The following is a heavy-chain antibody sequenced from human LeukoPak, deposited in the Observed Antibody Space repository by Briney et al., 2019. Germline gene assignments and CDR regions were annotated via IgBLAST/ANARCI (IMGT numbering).Heavy chain of an antibody. Sequence: PSETLSLTCTVSRGSIRTADYNWAWVRQPPGEGLEWLGSIYFSGTPYFNPSLKSRVAVSIDTSKNQFSLKVTSVNASDTAVYFCARTSSWYAGAWFDSWGRGTLVTVSS. CDR2: IYFSGTP. D-gene: IGHD6-13*01. CDR3: ARTSSWYAGAWFDS. V-gene: IGHV4-39*01. CDR1: RGSIRTADYN. J-gene: IGHJ5*01.